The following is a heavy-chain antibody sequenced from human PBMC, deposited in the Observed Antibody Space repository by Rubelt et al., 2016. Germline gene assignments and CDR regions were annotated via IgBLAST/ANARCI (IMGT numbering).Heavy chain of an antibody. V-gene: IGHV4-59*02. D-gene: IGHD6-19*01. CDR1: VSSYY. Sequence: VSSYYLTWIRQPPRKGLEYIGYIYYGGSTNYNPSLKSRVTISVDTSKNQFSLKLSSVTAADTAVYYCARVGGGWFPDPWGRGTLVTVSS. CDR3: ARVGGGWFPDP. CDR2: IYYGGST. J-gene: IGHJ5*02.